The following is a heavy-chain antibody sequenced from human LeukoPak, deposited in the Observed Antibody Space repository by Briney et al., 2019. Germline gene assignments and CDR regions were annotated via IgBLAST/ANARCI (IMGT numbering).Heavy chain of an antibody. CDR2: INPSGGST. D-gene: IGHD2-2*01. CDR3: AREIVVVPSAMGFDP. CDR1: GYSFTAYY. Sequence: ASVKVSCKASGYSFTAYYIHWVRQAPGQGLEWMGVINPSGGSTSFAQKFQARLTMTRDTSTSTVYMELSGLSSEDTAVYYCAREIVVVPSAMGFDPWGQGTLVTVSS. J-gene: IGHJ5*02. V-gene: IGHV1-46*01.